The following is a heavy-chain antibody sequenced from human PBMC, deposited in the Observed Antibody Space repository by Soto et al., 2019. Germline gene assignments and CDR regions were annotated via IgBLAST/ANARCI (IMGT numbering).Heavy chain of an antibody. CDR3: ARDHRYCSSTSCHGGLDV. J-gene: IGHJ6*02. D-gene: IGHD2-2*01. CDR1: CGSISTYY. V-gene: IGHV4-59*01. CDR2: IDYSGRT. Sequence: TLSLTCTVSCGSISTYYWSWIRQPPGKGLEWIGYIDYSGRTNYSPSLKSRVTISIDTSQKQFSLKLSSVTAADTAVYYCARDHRYCSSTSCHGGLDVWGQGTTVTLSS.